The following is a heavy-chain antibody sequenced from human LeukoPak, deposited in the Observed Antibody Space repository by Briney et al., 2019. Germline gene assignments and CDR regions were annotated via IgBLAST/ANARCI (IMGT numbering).Heavy chain of an antibody. CDR2: IIPIFGTA. Sequence: GSSVKVSCKASGGTFSSYAISWVRQAPGQGLEWMGGIIPIFGTANYAQKFQGRVTITADKSTSTAYMELSSLRSEDTAVYYCARDLVSAYYYDSSGYHGPYMDVWGKGTAVTVSS. CDR3: ARDLVSAYYYDSSGYHGPYMDV. J-gene: IGHJ6*03. D-gene: IGHD3-22*01. V-gene: IGHV1-69*06. CDR1: GGTFSSYA.